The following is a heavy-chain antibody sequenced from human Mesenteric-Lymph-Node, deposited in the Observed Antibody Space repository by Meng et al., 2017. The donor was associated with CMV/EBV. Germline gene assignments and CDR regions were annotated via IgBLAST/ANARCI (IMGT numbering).Heavy chain of an antibody. V-gene: IGHV4-39*07. CDR1: GDSISRSSYY. J-gene: IGHJ4*02. Sequence: SETLSLTCTVSGDSISRSSYYWGWIRQPPGTGLEWIGSIYYSGSTYYNPSLKSRVTMSVDTSKSQFSLKLSSVTAADTAVYYCARVGGNYYIDYWGQGTVVTVSS. D-gene: IGHD4-23*01. CDR2: IYYSGST. CDR3: ARVGGNYYIDY.